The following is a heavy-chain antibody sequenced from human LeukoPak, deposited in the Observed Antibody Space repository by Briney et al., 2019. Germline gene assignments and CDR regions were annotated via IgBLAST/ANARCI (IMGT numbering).Heavy chain of an antibody. Sequence: SETLSLTCNVSGGSISRSRYYWGWIRQPPGKGLEWIGSIYYSGSTYYHWSLKSRVTISVDTSKNQFSLRLTSVAAADTAAYYCATAGGYYYDSSGYYPFDSWGQETLVTVSS. CDR1: GGSISRSRYY. V-gene: IGHV4-39*01. J-gene: IGHJ4*02. CDR3: ATAGGYYYDSSGYYPFDS. CDR2: IYYSGST. D-gene: IGHD3-22*01.